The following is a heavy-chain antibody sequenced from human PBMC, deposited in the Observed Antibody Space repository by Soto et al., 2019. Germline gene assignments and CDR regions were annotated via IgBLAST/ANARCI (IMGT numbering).Heavy chain of an antibody. CDR3: AKDPHYQRVPTQQLTSDY. CDR2: ISGSGGST. Sequence: GGFLRLSCAASGFTFSSYAMSWVRQAPGKGLEWVSAISGSGGSTYYADSVKGRFTISRDNSKNTLYLQMNSLRAEDTAVYYCAKDPHYQRVPTQQLTSDYWGQGTLVTVSS. V-gene: IGHV3-23*01. D-gene: IGHD6-13*01. CDR1: GFTFSSYA. J-gene: IGHJ4*02.